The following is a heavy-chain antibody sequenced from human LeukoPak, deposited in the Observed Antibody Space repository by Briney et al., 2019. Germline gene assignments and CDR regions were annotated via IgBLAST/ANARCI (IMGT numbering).Heavy chain of an antibody. Sequence: PGGSLRLSCAASGFTFDDYAMHWVRQAPGKGLEWVSGISWNSGSIGYADSVKGRFTISRDNAKNSLYLQMNSLRAEDTALYYCAKDITPLSGSYGSRAFDIWGQGTMVTVSS. D-gene: IGHD1-26*01. CDR2: ISWNSGSI. V-gene: IGHV3-9*01. CDR1: GFTFDDYA. J-gene: IGHJ3*02. CDR3: AKDITPLSGSYGSRAFDI.